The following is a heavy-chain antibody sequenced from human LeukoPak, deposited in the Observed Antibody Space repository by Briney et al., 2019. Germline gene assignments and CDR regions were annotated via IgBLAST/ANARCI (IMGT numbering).Heavy chain of an antibody. CDR2: INPNSGGT. J-gene: IGHJ4*02. CDR1: GYTFTGYY. Sequence: ASVNVSYKASGYTFTGYYMHWVRQAPGPGLEWVGRINPNSGGTNYAQKFQGRVTITRDTSINTAYMELSRLRSDDTAVYYCARDLVFAVTKATDYWGQGTLVTVSS. CDR3: ARDLVFAVTKATDY. D-gene: IGHD4-17*01. V-gene: IGHV1-2*06.